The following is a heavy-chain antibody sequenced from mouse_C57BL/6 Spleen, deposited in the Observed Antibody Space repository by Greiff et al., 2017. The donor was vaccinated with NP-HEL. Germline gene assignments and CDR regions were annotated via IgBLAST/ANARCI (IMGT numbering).Heavy chain of an antibody. V-gene: IGHV1-53*01. CDR3: AREGVYYYGSEEGFAY. J-gene: IGHJ3*01. CDR1: GYTFTSYW. Sequence: QVQLQQPGTELVKPGASVKLSCKASGYTFTSYWMHWVKQRPGQGLEWIGNINPSNGGTNYNEKFKSKATLTVDKSSSTAYMQLSSLTSEDSAVYDCAREGVYYYGSEEGFAYWGQGTLVTVSA. D-gene: IGHD1-1*01. CDR2: INPSNGGT.